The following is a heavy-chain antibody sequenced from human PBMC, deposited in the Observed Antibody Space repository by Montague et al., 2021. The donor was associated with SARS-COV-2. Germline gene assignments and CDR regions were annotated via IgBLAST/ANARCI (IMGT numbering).Heavy chain of an antibody. CDR3: VSSVAGNQSQFDY. D-gene: IGHD1-14*01. CDR2: LYYNGMT. V-gene: IGHV4-31*03. Sequence: TLSLTCSVSGGSITSGGYYWTWIRQRPGGDLEWLGYLYYNGMTRHSPSLRSRASFSLDTSKNQFSLKLTSATATDTALYFCVSSVAGNQSQFDYWGQGALVTVSS. CDR1: GGSITSGGYY. J-gene: IGHJ4*02.